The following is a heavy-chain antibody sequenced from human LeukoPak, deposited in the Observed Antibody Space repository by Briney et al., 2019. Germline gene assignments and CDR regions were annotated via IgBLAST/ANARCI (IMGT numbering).Heavy chain of an antibody. Sequence: GGSLRLSCAASGFTFRSYAMTWVRQAPGKGLEWVSAISGSGGSTYYADSVKGRFTISRDNSKNTLYQQMNSLRAEDTAVYYCAKDEGRGYSYGWDYWGQGTLVTVST. CDR2: ISGSGGST. J-gene: IGHJ4*02. CDR3: AKDEGRGYSYGWDY. D-gene: IGHD5-18*01. CDR1: GFTFRSYA. V-gene: IGHV3-23*01.